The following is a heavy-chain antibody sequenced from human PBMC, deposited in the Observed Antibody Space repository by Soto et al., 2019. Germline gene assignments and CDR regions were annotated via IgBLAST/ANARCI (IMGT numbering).Heavy chain of an antibody. CDR3: ARLGYCSGGSCYSEQNPFDY. D-gene: IGHD2-15*01. V-gene: IGHV3-48*01. CDR2: ISSSSSTI. Sequence: PGGSLRLSCAASGFTFSSYSMNWVRQAPGKGLEWVSYISSSSSTIYYADSVKGRFTISRDNAKNSLYLQMNSLRAEDTVVYYCARLGYCSGGSCYSEQNPFDYWGQGTLVTVSS. CDR1: GFTFSSYS. J-gene: IGHJ4*02.